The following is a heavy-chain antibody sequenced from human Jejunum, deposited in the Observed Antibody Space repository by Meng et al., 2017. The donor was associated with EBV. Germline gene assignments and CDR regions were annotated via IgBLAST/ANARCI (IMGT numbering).Heavy chain of an antibody. V-gene: IGHV1-69*06. CDR2: IIPVFGTA. CDR3: ARLFCGDDCFSTYYFDS. Sequence: QGELGRLGAEVKKPGSSVKLSCKASGDTFTSHGVGWVRLAPGQGPEWLGGIIPVFGTANYPLRFQGRVTITADKSTNTGYMELGGLRSDDTAVYYCARLFCGDDCFSTYYFDSWGQGTLVTVSS. CDR1: GDTFTSHG. D-gene: IGHD2-21*01. J-gene: IGHJ4*02.